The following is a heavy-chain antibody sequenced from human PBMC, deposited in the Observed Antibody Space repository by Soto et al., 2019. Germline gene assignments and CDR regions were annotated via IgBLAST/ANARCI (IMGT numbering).Heavy chain of an antibody. Sequence: SAKLSSKAPGGTFSSYAISCVRQSPGQGLEWMGGIIPIFGTANYAQKFQGRVTITADESTSTAYMELSSLRSEDTAVYYCARSRGYSSGWYQYYFDYWGQGTLVTVSS. J-gene: IGHJ4*02. V-gene: IGHV1-69*13. D-gene: IGHD6-19*01. CDR3: ARSRGYSSGWYQYYFDY. CDR2: IIPIFGTA. CDR1: GGTFSSYA.